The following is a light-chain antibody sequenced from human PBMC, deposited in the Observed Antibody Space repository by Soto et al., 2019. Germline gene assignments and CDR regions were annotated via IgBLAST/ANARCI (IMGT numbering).Light chain of an antibody. V-gene: IGKV3-20*01. J-gene: IGKJ4*01. CDR3: HHYDNSAALT. CDR1: QTVSSSC. Sequence: EIVLTQSPGTLSLSPGESATLFCRASQTVSSSCLAWYQQKPGQAPRLLIYGVSSRATGIPDRFSGSGSGTDFTLTISRLQPEDFAVYYCHHYDNSAALTFGGGTNVEIK. CDR2: GVS.